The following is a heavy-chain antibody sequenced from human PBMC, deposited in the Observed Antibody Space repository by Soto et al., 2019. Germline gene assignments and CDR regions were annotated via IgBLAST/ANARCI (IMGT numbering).Heavy chain of an antibody. CDR3: ARDPACGALDY. Sequence: GGSLRLSCAASGFTFSSYCMHWVRQAPEKGLEWVAIVKEDGSKELYMDSVEGRFTISRDNAKNSLYLQMNSLRVEDTAVYYCARDPACGALDYWGQGALVTVSS. CDR1: GFTFSSYC. V-gene: IGHV3-7*01. D-gene: IGHD3-10*01. CDR2: VKEDGSKE. J-gene: IGHJ4*02.